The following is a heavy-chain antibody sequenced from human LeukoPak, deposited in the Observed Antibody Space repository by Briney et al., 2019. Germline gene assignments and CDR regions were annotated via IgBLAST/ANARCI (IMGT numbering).Heavy chain of an antibody. J-gene: IGHJ4*02. Sequence: PSETLSLTCTVSGDSIGSGGNFWTWLRQHPGKGLEYIGYTYYTGTASYNPSLERRVVMSVNTSTRQFSLRLSSLTPADTAVYLCAGEGPHTVYDVWGPGIQVTVSS. V-gene: IGHV4-31*03. CDR3: AGEGPHTVYDV. CDR1: GDSIGSGGNF. CDR2: TYYTGTA. D-gene: IGHD5/OR15-5a*01.